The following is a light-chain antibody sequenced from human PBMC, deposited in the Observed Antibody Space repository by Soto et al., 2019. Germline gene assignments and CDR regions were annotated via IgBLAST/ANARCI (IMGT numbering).Light chain of an antibody. CDR1: QDIRHD. CDR3: LQDYTFPKT. J-gene: IGKJ1*01. Sequence: AIQMTQSPSSLSASVGDRVSITCRASQDIRHDLGWYQQKPGKAPKLLIYAASSLHSGVPSRFSGSGSGTDFTLTINFLQPEDFATYYCLQDYTFPKTFGQGTKVE. CDR2: AAS. V-gene: IGKV1-6*01.